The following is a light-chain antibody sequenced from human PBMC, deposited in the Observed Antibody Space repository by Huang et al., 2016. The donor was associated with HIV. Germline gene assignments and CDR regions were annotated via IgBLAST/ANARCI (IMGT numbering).Light chain of an antibody. Sequence: DIQMTQSPPSLSASVGDRVTFTCRADQNITTSLNWYQQKPGKAPKLRIYTVSTLESGVPSRFSGSGSGSRFTLNIGNLQPEDFATYYCQQSFSVPRTFG. CDR3: QQSFSVPRT. CDR1: QNITTS. CDR2: TVS. J-gene: IGKJ1*01. V-gene: IGKV1-39*01.